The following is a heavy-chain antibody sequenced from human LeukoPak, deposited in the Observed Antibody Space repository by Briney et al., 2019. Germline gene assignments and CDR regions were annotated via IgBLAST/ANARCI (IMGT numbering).Heavy chain of an antibody. CDR3: ARVAAAGTVFDY. CDR2: ISGSGGST. Sequence: PGGSLRLSCAASGFTFDDYAMHTVRHAPGKGLEWVSPISGSGGSTYYADSVKGRFTISRDNAKNSLYLQMNSLRAEDTAVYYCARVAAAGTVFDYWGQGTLVTVSS. CDR1: GFTFDDYA. V-gene: IGHV3-21*01. D-gene: IGHD6-13*01. J-gene: IGHJ4*02.